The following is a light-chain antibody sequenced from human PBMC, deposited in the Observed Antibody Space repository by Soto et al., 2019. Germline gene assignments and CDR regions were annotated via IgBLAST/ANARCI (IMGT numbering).Light chain of an antibody. CDR3: QQYGGSYT. V-gene: IGKV3-20*01. CDR2: GAS. CDR1: QSVGSDY. Sequence: EIVLTQSPGTLSLSPGERATLSCRASQSVGSDYLAWYQQKPGQAPRLLIYGASSRATGIPDRFSGSGSGTDFTLTISRLEPEDFAVYYCQQYGGSYTFGQGTKLEIK. J-gene: IGKJ2*01.